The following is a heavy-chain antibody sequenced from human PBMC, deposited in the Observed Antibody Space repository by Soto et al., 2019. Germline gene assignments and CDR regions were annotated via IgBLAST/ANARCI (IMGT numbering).Heavy chain of an antibody. J-gene: IGHJ4*02. D-gene: IGHD7-27*01. CDR1: GFTFSDNW. CDR3: TRGGTRTTYWGLFES. V-gene: IGHV3-74*01. CDR2: ISGDASST. Sequence: EVKVVESGGGLVQPGGSLRLSCAASGFTFSDNWMHWVRQPPGKGPVWVSRISGDASSTSYADSVKGRFTISRDSAKNTVYLQMDSLRVEDTAVYYCTRGGTRTTYWGLFESGGQGTLVTVSS.